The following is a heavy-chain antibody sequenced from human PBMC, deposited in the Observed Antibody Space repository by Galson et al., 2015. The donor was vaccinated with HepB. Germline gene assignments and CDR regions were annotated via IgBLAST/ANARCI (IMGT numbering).Heavy chain of an antibody. CDR3: ARLEEDQLRYNVGADY. J-gene: IGHJ4*02. CDR2: ISAYNGNT. Sequence: QSGAEVKKPGASVKVSCKASGYTFTSYGISWVRQAPGQGLEWMGWISAYNGNTNYAQKLQGRVTMTTDTSTSTAYMELRSLRSDDTAVYYCARLEEDQLRYNVGADYWGQGTLVTVSS. V-gene: IGHV1-18*04. D-gene: IGHD3-9*01. CDR1: GYTFTSYG.